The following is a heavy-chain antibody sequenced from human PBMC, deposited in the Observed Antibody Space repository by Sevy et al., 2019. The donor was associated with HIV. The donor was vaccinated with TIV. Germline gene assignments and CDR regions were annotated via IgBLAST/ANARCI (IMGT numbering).Heavy chain of an antibody. CDR3: TREDIVLGEDNYYGMDV. CDR1: GFAFDDYS. CDR2: IYSDGRT. D-gene: IGHD2-15*01. J-gene: IGHJ6*02. V-gene: IGHV3-53*01. Sequence: GGSLRLSCAASGFAFDDYSMHWVRQAPGKGLEWVSNIYSDGRTYYADSVRGRFTISRDTSKNTVYLEMKSLRAEDTAVYYCTREDIVLGEDNYYGMDVWGHGTTVTVSS.